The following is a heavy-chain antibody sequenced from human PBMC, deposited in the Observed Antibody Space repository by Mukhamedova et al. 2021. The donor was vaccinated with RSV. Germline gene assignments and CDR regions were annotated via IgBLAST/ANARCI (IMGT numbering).Heavy chain of an antibody. J-gene: IGHJ1*01. Sequence: VAFIRYDGSNKYYADSVKGRFTISRDNSKNTLYLQMNSLRAEDTAVYYCAKEEVVPAAIQYFQHWGQGTLVTVSS. CDR3: AKEEVVPAAIQYFQH. D-gene: IGHD2-2*02. CDR2: IRYDGSNK. V-gene: IGHV3-30*02.